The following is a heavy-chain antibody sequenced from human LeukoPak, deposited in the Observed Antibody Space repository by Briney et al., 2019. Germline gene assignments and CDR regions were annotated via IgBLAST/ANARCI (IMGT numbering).Heavy chain of an antibody. CDR2: ISAYNGNT. V-gene: IGHV1-18*01. CDR1: GYTFTSYG. Sequence: VSVKVSCKASGYTFTSYGISWVRQAPGQGLEWMGWISAYNGNTNYAQKLQGRVTMTTDTSTSTAYMELRSLRSDDTAVYYCARSRYSSGWYRALGYYYGMDAWGQGTTVTVSS. CDR3: ARSRYSSGWYRALGYYYGMDA. D-gene: IGHD6-19*01. J-gene: IGHJ6*02.